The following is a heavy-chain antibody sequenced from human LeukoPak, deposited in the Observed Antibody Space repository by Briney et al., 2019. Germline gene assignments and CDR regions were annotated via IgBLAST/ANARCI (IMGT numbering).Heavy chain of an antibody. J-gene: IGHJ5*02. CDR3: ARERASWFAP. Sequence: SQTLSLTCTVSGGSISSGSYYWSWIRQPAGKGLEWIGRIYTSGSTNYNPSLKSRVTISVDTSKNQFSLKLSSVTAADTAVYYCARERASWFAPWGQGTLVTVYS. CDR2: IYTSGST. CDR1: GGSISSGSYY. V-gene: IGHV4-61*02.